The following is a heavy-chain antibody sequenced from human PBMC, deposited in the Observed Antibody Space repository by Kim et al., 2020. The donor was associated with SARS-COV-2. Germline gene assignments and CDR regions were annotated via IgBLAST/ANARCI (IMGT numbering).Heavy chain of an antibody. J-gene: IGHJ2*01. CDR3: AKYYGSGRVSDWYFDL. D-gene: IGHD3-10*01. CDR2: IYSGGTT. Sequence: GGSLRLSCAASGFTVSNNYMSWVRQAPGKGLEWVSVIYSGGTTYYADSVKGRFTISRDNSKNTLYLQMNSLRAEDTAVYYCAKYYGSGRVSDWYFDLWGRGTLVIVSS. CDR1: GFTVSNNY. V-gene: IGHV3-53*01.